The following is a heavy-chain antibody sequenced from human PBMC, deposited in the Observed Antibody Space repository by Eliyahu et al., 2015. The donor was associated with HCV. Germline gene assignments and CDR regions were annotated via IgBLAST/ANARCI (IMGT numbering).Heavy chain of an antibody. CDR2: ISSNGGST. J-gene: IGHJ4*02. V-gene: IGHV3-64D*08. CDR1: GFTFSSYA. CDR3: VKGDDYGGNSPFDY. Sequence: EVQLVESGGGLVQPGGSLRLSCSASGFTFSSYAMHWVRQAPGKGLEYVSAISSNGGSTYYADSVKGRFTISRDNSKNTLYLQMSSLRAEDTAVYYCVKGDDYGGNSPFDYWGQGTLVTVSS. D-gene: IGHD4-23*01.